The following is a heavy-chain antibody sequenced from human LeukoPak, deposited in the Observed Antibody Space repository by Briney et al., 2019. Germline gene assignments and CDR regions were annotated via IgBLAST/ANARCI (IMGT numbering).Heavy chain of an antibody. D-gene: IGHD3-22*01. V-gene: IGHV3-66*01. J-gene: IGHJ4*02. Sequence: GGSLRLSCAASGSTVSSNYMSWVRQAPGKGLEWVSVIYSGGSTYYADSVKGRFTISRDNSKNTLYLQMNSLRAEDTAVYYCARVMTALYYYDSSGSDYWGQGTLVTVSS. CDR3: ARVMTALYYYDSSGSDY. CDR2: IYSGGST. CDR1: GSTVSSNY.